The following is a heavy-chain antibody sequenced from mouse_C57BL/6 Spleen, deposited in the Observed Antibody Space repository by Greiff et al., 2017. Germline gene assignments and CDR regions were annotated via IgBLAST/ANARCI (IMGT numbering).Heavy chain of an antibody. V-gene: IGHV1-52*01. CDR3: ARGGAMDY. CDR1: GYTFTSYL. Sequence: VQLQQPGAELVRPGSSVKLSCKASGYTFTSYLMHWVKQRPIQGLEWIGNIDPSDSETHSNQKFKDKAPLTVDKSSITAYMQLSSLTSDDSAVYYCARGGAMDYWGQGTAVTVSS. CDR2: IDPSDSET. J-gene: IGHJ4*01.